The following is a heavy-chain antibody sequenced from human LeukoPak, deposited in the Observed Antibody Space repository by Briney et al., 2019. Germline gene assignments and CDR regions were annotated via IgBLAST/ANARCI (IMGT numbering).Heavy chain of an antibody. D-gene: IGHD6-13*01. CDR2: MNPNSGNT. V-gene: IGHV1-8*01. CDR3: ARGRYSSSRRGLDP. J-gene: IGHJ5*02. Sequence: GASVKVSCKASGYTFTSYDISWVRQATGQGLEWMGWMNPNSGNTGYAQKFQGRVTMTRNTSISTAYMELSSLRSEHTAVYYCARGRYSSSRRGLDPRGQGTLVTVSS. CDR1: GYTFTSYD.